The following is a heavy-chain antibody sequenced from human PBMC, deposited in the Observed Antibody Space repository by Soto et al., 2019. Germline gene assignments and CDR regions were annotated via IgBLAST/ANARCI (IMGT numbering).Heavy chain of an antibody. J-gene: IGHJ4*02. CDR3: ANVPIWCSSTSCYTEGFDY. Sequence: EVQLLDSGGGLVQPGGSLRLSCTASGFTFSDYATSWVRQPPGKGLEWVSVISPGGSTYSADSVKGRFTVSRANSKNTLYLQMNSLRAEDTAVYYCANVPIWCSSTSCYTEGFDYWGQGTLVTVSS. CDR2: ISPGGST. D-gene: IGHD2-2*02. V-gene: IGHV3-23*01. CDR1: GFTFSDYA.